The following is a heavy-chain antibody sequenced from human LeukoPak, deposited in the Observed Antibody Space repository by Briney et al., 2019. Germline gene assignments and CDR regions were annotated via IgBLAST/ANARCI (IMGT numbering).Heavy chain of an antibody. J-gene: IGHJ4*02. CDR2: INQDGSET. Sequence: PGGSLRLSCAASEFTFSTYWMTWVRQAPGKGLEWVANINQDGSETYYVDSVKGRFTISRDNAKNSLYLQMNSLRAEDTAVYYCARDIAAPGSYWGQGTLVTACS. V-gene: IGHV3-7*01. D-gene: IGHD6-13*01. CDR3: ARDIAAPGSY. CDR1: EFTFSTYW.